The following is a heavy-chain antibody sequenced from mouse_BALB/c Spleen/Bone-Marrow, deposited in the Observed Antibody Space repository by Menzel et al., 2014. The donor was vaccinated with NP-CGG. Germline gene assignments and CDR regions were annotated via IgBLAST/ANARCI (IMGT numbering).Heavy chain of an antibody. CDR1: GYAFSSYW. CDR2: IYPGDGDT. V-gene: IGHV1-80*01. J-gene: IGHJ4*01. Sequence: QVQLQQPGAELVRPGSSVKISCKASGYAFSSYWMNWVKQRPGQGLEWIGQIYPGDGDTNYNGNFKGKATLTADKSSSTAYMQLSSLTSEDSAVYFCARWYRDPHFAMDYWGPGTSVTVSS. CDR3: ARWYRDPHFAMDY. D-gene: IGHD2-14*01.